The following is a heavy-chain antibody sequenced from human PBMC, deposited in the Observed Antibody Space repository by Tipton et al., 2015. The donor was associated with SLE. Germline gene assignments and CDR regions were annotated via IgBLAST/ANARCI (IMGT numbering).Heavy chain of an antibody. CDR2: IYYSGST. CDR1: GGSISSSSYY. J-gene: IGHJ4*02. D-gene: IGHD5-12*01. CDR3: ARYGRVGTGDY. Sequence: TLSLTCTVSGGSISSSSYYWGWIRQPPGKGLEWIGSIYYSGSTYYNPSLKSRVTISVDTSKNQFSLKLSSVTAADTAVYYCARYGRVGTGDYWGQGTLVTVSS. V-gene: IGHV4-39*01.